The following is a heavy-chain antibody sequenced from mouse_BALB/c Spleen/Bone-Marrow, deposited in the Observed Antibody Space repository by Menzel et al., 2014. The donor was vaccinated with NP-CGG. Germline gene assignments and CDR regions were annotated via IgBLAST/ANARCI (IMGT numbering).Heavy chain of an antibody. V-gene: IGHV7-3*02. CDR1: GFTFTDYY. Sequence: EVQRVESGGGLVQPGGSLRLSCAASGFTFTDYYMSWVRQPPGKALEWLGFIRNKANGYTAEYSASVKGRFTISRDNSQTILYLQMTTLRAEDSATYYCARESTTAIHWYFDVWGAGTTVTVSS. CDR2: IRNKANGYTA. CDR3: ARESTTAIHWYFDV. J-gene: IGHJ1*01. D-gene: IGHD1-2*01.